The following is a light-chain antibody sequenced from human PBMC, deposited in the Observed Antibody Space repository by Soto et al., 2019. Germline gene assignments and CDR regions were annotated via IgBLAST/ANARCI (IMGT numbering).Light chain of an antibody. Sequence: EIVLTQSPGTMSLSPGERATLSCRASQSVSNSYLAWYQHKPGQAPRLLIYGASSRATGFPDRFSGSGSGTDFTLTIIRLQTADFAVYSCQHYGSSQYTFGQGTKLEIK. CDR1: QSVSNSY. CDR2: GAS. J-gene: IGKJ2*01. CDR3: QHYGSSQYT. V-gene: IGKV3-20*01.